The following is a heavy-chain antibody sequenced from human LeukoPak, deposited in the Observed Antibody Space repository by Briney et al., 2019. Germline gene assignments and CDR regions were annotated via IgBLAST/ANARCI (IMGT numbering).Heavy chain of an antibody. J-gene: IGHJ6*02. V-gene: IGHV4-39*01. CDR1: GGSISGYY. Sequence: SETLSLTCTVSGGSISGYYWSWIRQPPGKGLEWIGSIHYSGTTYYNPSLKSRVTISVDTSKNQFSLKLSSVTAADTAVYYCARLDYNSYSMGVWGQGTTVTVSS. CDR3: ARLDYNSYSMGV. CDR2: IHYSGTT. D-gene: IGHD2-2*03.